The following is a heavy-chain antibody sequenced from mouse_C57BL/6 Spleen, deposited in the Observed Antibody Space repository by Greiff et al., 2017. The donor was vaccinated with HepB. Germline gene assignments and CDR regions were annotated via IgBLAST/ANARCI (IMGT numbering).Heavy chain of an antibody. Sequence: LQQSGAELVRPGASVKMSCKASGYTFTSDNMHWVKQTPRQGLEWIGAIYPGNGDTSYNQKFKGKATLTVDKSSSTAYMQLSSLTSEDSAVYSCARGYGNPWFAYWGQGTLVTVSA. CDR3: ARGYGNPWFAY. V-gene: IGHV1-12*01. D-gene: IGHD2-1*01. J-gene: IGHJ3*01. CDR1: GYTFTSDN. CDR2: IYPGNGDT.